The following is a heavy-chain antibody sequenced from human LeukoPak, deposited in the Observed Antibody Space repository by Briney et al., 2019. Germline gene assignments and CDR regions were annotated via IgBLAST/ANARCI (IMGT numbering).Heavy chain of an antibody. V-gene: IGHV3-73*01. J-gene: IGHJ4*02. CDR1: GFTLSNSA. CDR3: TNMKDIVVVGGAIQIEDF. D-gene: IGHD2-15*01. CDR2: IRSKANSYAT. Sequence: PGGSLRLSCAASGFTLSNSAMHWVRQASGKGLEWVGRIRSKANSYATAYVASVKGRFTISRDDSKNTAYLQMNSLKAEDTAAYYCTNMKDIVVVGGAIQIEDFWGQGTLVTVSS.